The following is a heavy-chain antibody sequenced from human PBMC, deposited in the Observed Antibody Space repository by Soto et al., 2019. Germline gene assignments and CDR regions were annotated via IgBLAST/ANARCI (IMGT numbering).Heavy chain of an antibody. CDR3: ARLVVVAPVANA. D-gene: IGHD2-2*01. CDR2: IFYTGTT. J-gene: IGHJ5*02. CDR1: GGSINYNSYC. Sequence: PSETLSLTCSVSGGSINYNSYCFGGIRQPPWKGLELVGGIFYTGTTYYSPSLKDRVTISVDTSKNSFSLNLTSVTAADTAVYFCARLVVVAPVANAWGQGTLVTVSS. V-gene: IGHV4-39*02.